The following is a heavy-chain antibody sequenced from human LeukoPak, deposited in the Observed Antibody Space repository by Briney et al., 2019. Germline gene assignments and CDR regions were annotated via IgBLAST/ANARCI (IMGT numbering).Heavy chain of an antibody. CDR1: GFTFSSYW. J-gene: IGHJ4*02. V-gene: IGHV3-7*01. D-gene: IGHD3-3*01. CDR2: IKQDGSEK. Sequence: GGSLRLSCAASGFTFSSYWMSWVRQAPGKGLEWVANIKQDGSEKYYVDSVKGRFTISRDNAKNSLYLQMNSLRAEDTAVYYCARDRYDFWSGSDYWGQGTLVTVSS. CDR3: ARDRYDFWSGSDY.